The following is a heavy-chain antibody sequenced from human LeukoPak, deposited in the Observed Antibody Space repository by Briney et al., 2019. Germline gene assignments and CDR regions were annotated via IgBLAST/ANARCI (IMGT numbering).Heavy chain of an antibody. CDR3: ARPLTKYGGNSDYYFDY. CDR2: IYYSGST. CDR1: GGSISSGGYY. Sequence: PSETLSLTCTVSGGSISSGGYYWSWIRQHPGKGLEWIGYIYYSGSTYYSPSLKSRVTISVDTSKNQFSLKLTSVTATDTAVYYCARPLTKYGGNSDYYFDYWGQGTLVTISS. J-gene: IGHJ4*02. V-gene: IGHV4-31*03. D-gene: IGHD4-23*01.